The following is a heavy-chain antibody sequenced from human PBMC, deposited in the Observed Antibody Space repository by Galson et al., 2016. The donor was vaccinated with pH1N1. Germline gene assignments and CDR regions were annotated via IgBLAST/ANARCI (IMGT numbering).Heavy chain of an antibody. J-gene: IGHJ4*02. CDR3: ARRYYFDY. CDR2: IDPSDGTT. V-gene: IGHV1-46*01. CDR1: GYSVTRYY. Sequence: SVKVSCKASGYSVTRYYMHWVRQAPGQGLEWMGIIDPSDGTTTYSQKFQGRITMTRHTPTNSVYMEFSSLTSDDTAVYYWARRYYFDYWGQGTLITVSS.